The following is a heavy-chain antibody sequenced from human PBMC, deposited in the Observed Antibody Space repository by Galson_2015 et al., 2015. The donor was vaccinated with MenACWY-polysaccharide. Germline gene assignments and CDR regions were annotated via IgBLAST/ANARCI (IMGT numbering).Heavy chain of an antibody. Sequence: SLRLSCAASGFTFSSRWTHWVRQAPGKGLVWVSSINSDGSTTIYADSVSGRFTISRDNAKNTLCLQMNSLRAEDTAVYYCASGGAAAGYLFDSWGQGVLVTVSS. J-gene: IGHJ4*02. D-gene: IGHD6-13*01. CDR3: ASGGAAAGYLFDS. CDR2: INSDGSTT. CDR1: GFTFSSRW. V-gene: IGHV3-74*01.